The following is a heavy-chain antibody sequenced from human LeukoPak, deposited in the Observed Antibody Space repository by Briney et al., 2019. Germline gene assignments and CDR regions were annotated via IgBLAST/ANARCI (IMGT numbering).Heavy chain of an antibody. J-gene: IGHJ4*02. V-gene: IGHV3-33*01. Sequence: PGRSLRLSCAASGLTFSRYGMHWVRQAPGKGLEWVAVIWYDGSNKYYADSVKGRFTISRDNSKNTLYLQMNSLRAEDTAVYYCARSYYYGSGSYYPFDYWGQGTLVTDSS. D-gene: IGHD3-10*01. CDR3: ARSYYYGSGSYYPFDY. CDR2: IWYDGSNK. CDR1: GLTFSRYG.